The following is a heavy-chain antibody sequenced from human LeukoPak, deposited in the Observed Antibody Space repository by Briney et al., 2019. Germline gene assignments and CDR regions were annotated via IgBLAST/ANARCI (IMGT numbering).Heavy chain of an antibody. CDR1: GYIFPNYW. V-gene: IGHV5-51*01. J-gene: IGHJ6*02. Sequence: GESLKISCQGSGYIFPNYWIGWVRQMPGKGLEWMGIIYPGDSDARYGPSFQGQVTISADKSISTAYLQWSSLKASDTAMYYCAKHGGNYYYYGMDVWGQGTTVTVSS. CDR2: IYPGDSDA. CDR3: AKHGGNYYYYGMDV.